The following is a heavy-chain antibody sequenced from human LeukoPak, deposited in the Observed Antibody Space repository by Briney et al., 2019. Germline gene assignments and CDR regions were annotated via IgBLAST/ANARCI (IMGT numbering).Heavy chain of an antibody. V-gene: IGHV3-9*02. CDR2: ISWNSGSI. CDR3: AKDLPSRGFDY. Sequence: GGSLRFSCAASGFTSRNYWMSWVRHAPGQGLEWVSGISWNSGSIGYADSVKGRFTISRDNAKNSLYLQMNSLRAEDTALYYCAKDLPSRGFDYWGQGTLVTVSS. CDR1: GFTSRNYW. J-gene: IGHJ4*02.